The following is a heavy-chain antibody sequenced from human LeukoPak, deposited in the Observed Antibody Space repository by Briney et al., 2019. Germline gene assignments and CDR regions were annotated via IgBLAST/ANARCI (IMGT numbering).Heavy chain of an antibody. CDR1: GFTFSSYA. CDR3: ARDRGRWELQHFDY. Sequence: GGSLRLSCAASGFTFSSYAMSWVRQDPGKGLEWVSGISGGGDTTIYADSVKGRFTISRDNSKNTLYLQMNSLRAEDTAVYYCARDRGRWELQHFDYWGQGTLVTVSS. CDR2: ISGGGDTT. D-gene: IGHD1-26*01. V-gene: IGHV3-23*01. J-gene: IGHJ4*02.